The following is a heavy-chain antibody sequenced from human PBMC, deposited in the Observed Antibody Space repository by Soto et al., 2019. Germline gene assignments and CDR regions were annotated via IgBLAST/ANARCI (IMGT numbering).Heavy chain of an antibody. Sequence: PSETLSLTCTVSGASISRYYWSWIRQSPGKGLEWIGYLYNTGSTIYNPSLKSRVTISVDTSKNQFSLKMSSVTAADTAVYYCAKTPYSGYLWFDPWGQGTLVTGSS. CDR2: LYNTGST. J-gene: IGHJ5*02. CDR1: GASISRYY. V-gene: IGHV4-59*01. D-gene: IGHD3-22*01. CDR3: AKTPYSGYLWFDP.